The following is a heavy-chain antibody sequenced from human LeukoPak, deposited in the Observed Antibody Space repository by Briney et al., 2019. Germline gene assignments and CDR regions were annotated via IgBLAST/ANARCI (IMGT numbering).Heavy chain of an antibody. CDR3: AREIHYGAVDYLDY. CDR2: ISISSNYI. Sequence: GGSLRLSCAASGFTFSNYNMNWVRQAPGKGLEWVSSISISSNYIYYADSLKGRFTISRDNAKNSLFLLMNSLRAEDTAIYYCAREIHYGAVDYLDYWGQGTLVTVSS. V-gene: IGHV3-21*06. J-gene: IGHJ4*02. CDR1: GFTFSNYN. D-gene: IGHD6-19*01.